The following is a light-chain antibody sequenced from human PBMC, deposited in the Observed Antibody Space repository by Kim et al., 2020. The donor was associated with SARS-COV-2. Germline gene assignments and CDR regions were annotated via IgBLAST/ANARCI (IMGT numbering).Light chain of an antibody. CDR1: QDISNY. CDR2: AAS. Sequence: LSASVGVRFPIPCPAIQDISNYLAWYQQKPGEFPRLLIYAASTLQSGVPSRFSVTGSGTYFTLSISSLQPEDVATYNCQKYYCDPSFGQGPRWIS. J-gene: IGKJ1*01. V-gene: IGKV1-27*01. CDR3: QKYYCDPS.